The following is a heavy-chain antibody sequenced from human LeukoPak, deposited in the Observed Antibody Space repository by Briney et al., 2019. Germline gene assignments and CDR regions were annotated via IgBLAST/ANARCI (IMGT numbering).Heavy chain of an antibody. D-gene: IGHD6-13*01. V-gene: IGHV4-61*02. J-gene: IGHJ4*02. CDR3: ARGESSWYLDY. CDR2: IYTSGST. CDR1: GGSISSGNYY. Sequence: SQTLSLTCTVSGGSISSGNYYWSWIRQPAGKGLEWIGRIYTSGSTNYNPSLKSRVTISVDTSKSQFSLKLSSVTAADTAVYYCARGESSWYLDYWGQGTLVTVSS.